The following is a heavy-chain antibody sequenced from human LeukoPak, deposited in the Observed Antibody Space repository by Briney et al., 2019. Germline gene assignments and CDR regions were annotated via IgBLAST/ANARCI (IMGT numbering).Heavy chain of an antibody. D-gene: IGHD2-21*02. V-gene: IGHV1-18*01. CDR1: GGTFSSYA. J-gene: IGHJ4*02. CDR2: ISAYNGHT. CDR3: ASESAYCGGDCYGSDY. Sequence: ASVKVSCKASGGTFSSYAISWVRQAPGQGLEGMGWISAYNGHTNYAQKLQGRVTMTTDTSTSTAYMELRSLRSDDTAVYYCASESAYCGGDCYGSDYWGQGTLVTVSS.